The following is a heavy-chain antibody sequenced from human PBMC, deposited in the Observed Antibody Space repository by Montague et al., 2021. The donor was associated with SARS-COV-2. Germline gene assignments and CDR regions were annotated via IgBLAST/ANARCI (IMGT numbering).Heavy chain of an antibody. Sequence: SETRSLTCAVSGGSVSSSHWWSWVRQPPGKGLEWIGEIYHSGSTNYSPSLKSRVTISIDKSKNQFSLKLSSVTAADTAVYYCAREFRTYGYGGQYWYFDLWGRGTLVTVSS. CDR3: AREFRTYGYGGQYWYFDL. CDR2: IYHSGST. D-gene: IGHD3-10*01. CDR1: GGSVSSSHW. J-gene: IGHJ2*01. V-gene: IGHV4-4*02.